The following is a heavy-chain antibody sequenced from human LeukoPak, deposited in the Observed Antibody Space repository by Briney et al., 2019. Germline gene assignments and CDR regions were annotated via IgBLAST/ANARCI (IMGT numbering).Heavy chain of an antibody. CDR3: ARFGEQSLLGAFDI. V-gene: IGHV1-3*01. Sequence: GASVKVSCKASGYTFTSYAMHWVRQAPGQRLEWMGWINAGNGNTKYSQKFQGRVTITRDTSASTAYMELSSLGSEDTAVYYCARFGEQSLLGAFDIWGQGTMVTVSS. J-gene: IGHJ3*02. D-gene: IGHD3-10*01. CDR2: INAGNGNT. CDR1: GYTFTSYA.